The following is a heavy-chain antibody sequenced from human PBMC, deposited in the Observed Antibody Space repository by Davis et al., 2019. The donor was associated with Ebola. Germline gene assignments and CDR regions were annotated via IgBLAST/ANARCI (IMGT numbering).Heavy chain of an antibody. D-gene: IGHD3-3*01. CDR3: ARGNYDFWSGISWDYYYGMDV. J-gene: IGHJ6*02. CDR2: INPNSGGT. Sequence: AASVKVSCKASGYTFTGYYMHWVRQAPGQGLEWMGWINPNSGGTNYAQKLQGWVTMTRDTSISTAYMELSRLRSDDTAVYYCARGNYDFWSGISWDYYYGMDVWGQGTTVTVSS. V-gene: IGHV1-2*04. CDR1: GYTFTGYY.